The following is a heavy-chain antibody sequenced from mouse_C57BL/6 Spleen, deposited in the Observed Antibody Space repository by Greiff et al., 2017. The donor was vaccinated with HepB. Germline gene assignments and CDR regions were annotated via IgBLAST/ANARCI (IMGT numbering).Heavy chain of an antibody. Sequence: VKLQESGPGLVQPSQSLSITCTVSGFSLTSYGVHWVRQSPGKGLEWLGVIWSGGSTDYNAAFISRLSISKDNSKSQVFFKMNSLQADDTAIYYCARKITMVKNYAMDYWGQGTSVTVSS. CDR3: ARKITMVKNYAMDY. V-gene: IGHV2-2*01. CDR1: GFSLTSYG. CDR2: IWSGGST. J-gene: IGHJ4*01. D-gene: IGHD1-1*02.